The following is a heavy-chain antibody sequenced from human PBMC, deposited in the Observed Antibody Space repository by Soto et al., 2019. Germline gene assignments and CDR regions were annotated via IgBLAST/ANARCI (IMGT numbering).Heavy chain of an antibody. V-gene: IGHV3-15*01. CDR2: IRAKTDGGTA. CDR3: MTKYSISTGGC. Sequence: EVQLLESGGGLVKPGGSLRLSCAASGFTFSNAWMSWVRQAPGKGLEWIGRIRAKTDGGTADYAAPVKGRFTISRDDSKNTLFLQMNSLKTEDTAVYYCMTKYSISTGGCWGQGTLVTVSS. CDR1: GFTFSNAW. J-gene: IGHJ4*02. D-gene: IGHD2-21*01.